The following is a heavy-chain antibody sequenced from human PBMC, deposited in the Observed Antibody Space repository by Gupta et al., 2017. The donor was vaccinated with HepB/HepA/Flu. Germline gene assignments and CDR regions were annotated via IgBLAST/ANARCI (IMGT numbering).Heavy chain of an antibody. Sequence: EVQLVESVGGLVQPGGSLRLSCAASGFTFSSYWMIWVRQAQGKGLEWVPTLKQDGSEKYYVYSVKGRFTISRDNDKNSLYLQMKSLRAEDTAVYYCARGHHVGSGPLSGRVLGYWGQGTLVTVSS. CDR3: ARGHHVGSGPLSGRVLGY. J-gene: IGHJ4*02. CDR1: GFTFSSYW. V-gene: IGHV3-7*01. CDR2: LKQDGSEK. D-gene: IGHD1-26*01.